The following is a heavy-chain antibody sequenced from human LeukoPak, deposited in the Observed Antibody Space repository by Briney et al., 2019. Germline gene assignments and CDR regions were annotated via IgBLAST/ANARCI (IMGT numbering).Heavy chain of an antibody. CDR2: IYASGST. CDR1: GGSISNLNYY. V-gene: IGHV4-61*02. J-gene: IGHJ4*02. Sequence: SETLSLTCTVSGGSISNLNYYWSWIRQPAGKGLEWIGRIYASGSTNYNPSLKSRVTISVDTSKNQFSLKVTSVTAADTAVYYCARHLALGPYDYWGQGTLVTVSS. D-gene: IGHD7-27*01. CDR3: ARHLALGPYDY.